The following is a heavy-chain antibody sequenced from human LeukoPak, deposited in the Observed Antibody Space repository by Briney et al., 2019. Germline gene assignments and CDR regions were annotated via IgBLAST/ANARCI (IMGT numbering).Heavy chain of an antibody. J-gene: IGHJ5*02. CDR3: ANVVVAATINWFDP. V-gene: IGHV4-39*01. CDR2: IFYSGTT. CDR1: GGSISSNSYY. D-gene: IGHD2-15*01. Sequence: SETLSLTCTVSGGSISSNSYYWGWIRQPPGKGLEWIGSIFYSGTTYYNPSLKSRVTISVDTSKNQFSLKLSSVTAADTAVYYCANVVVAATINWFDPWGQGTLVTVSS.